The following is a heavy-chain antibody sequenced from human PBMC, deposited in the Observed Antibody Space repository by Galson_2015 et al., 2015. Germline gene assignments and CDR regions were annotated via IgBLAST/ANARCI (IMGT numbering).Heavy chain of an antibody. CDR3: ARESVHWSGSCYWGAFDI. CDR2: IQQDASVK. Sequence: SLRLSCAASGFTFSNYWTSWVRQAPGKGLEWVANIQQDASVKLYVDSVRGRFTISRDNPRNSLYLQMNSLRAEDTAVYFCARESVHWSGSCYWGAFDIWGQATMLTVSS. CDR1: GFTFSNYW. D-gene: IGHD1-26*01. V-gene: IGHV3-7*03. J-gene: IGHJ3*02.